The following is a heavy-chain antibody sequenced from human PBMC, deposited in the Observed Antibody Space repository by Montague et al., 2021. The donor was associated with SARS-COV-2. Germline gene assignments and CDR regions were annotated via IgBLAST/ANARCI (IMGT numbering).Heavy chain of an antibody. J-gene: IGHJ3*02. CDR3: AKSAWGVTEGFDI. Sequence: SLRLSCAASEFAFSSYAMSWVRQAPGKGLEWVSDIYSGGSSTFYADSVNGRFTISRDNSQNTLYLQMNSLRAEDTAVYYCAKSAWGVTEGFDIWGQGTMVTVSP. V-gene: IGHV3-23*03. CDR2: IYSGGSST. CDR1: EFAFSSYA. D-gene: IGHD1-26*01.